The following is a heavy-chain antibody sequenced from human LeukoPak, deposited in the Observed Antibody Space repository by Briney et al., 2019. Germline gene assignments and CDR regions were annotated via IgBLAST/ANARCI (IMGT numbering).Heavy chain of an antibody. V-gene: IGHV3-23*01. Sequence: RAGGSLTLSCTVSGFTFSSYDMSWVRQAPGKGLEWVSDISCSGGTTYYPASKKGRLTTSSANSENTPYLQMNSLRAEDTAVYYCATQGERFLEWLLRFWGQGALVTVSS. D-gene: IGHD3-3*01. CDR3: ATQGERFLEWLLRF. J-gene: IGHJ4*02. CDR1: GFTFSSYD. CDR2: ISCSGGTT.